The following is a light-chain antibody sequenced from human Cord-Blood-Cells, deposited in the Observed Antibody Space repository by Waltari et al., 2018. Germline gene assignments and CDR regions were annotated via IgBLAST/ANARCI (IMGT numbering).Light chain of an antibody. V-gene: IGKV3-15*01. J-gene: IGKJ1*01. CDR1: QSVSSN. CDR3: QQYHNWPPWT. CDR2: GAS. Sequence: EIVMTHSPATLSVSPGERATLSCRASQSVSSNLAWYQQKPGQAPRLLIYGASTRATGIPAKFSGSGSGTEFTRTISIVKSEDFAVYYCQQYHNWPPWTFSQETKVEIK.